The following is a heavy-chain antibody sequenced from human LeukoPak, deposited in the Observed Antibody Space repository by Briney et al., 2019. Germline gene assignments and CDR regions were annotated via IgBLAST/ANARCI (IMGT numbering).Heavy chain of an antibody. CDR2: IYGSGTT. V-gene: IGHV4-59*01. CDR1: GGSLSNYY. CDR3: ARGVAGSGSYNWFDF. Sequence: SETLSLTCSVSGGSLSNYYWNWIRQPQGKGLEWIGFIYGSGTTDYNPSLKSRLTMSVDTSKGQVSLTLKSVTAADTAVYFCARGVAGSGSYNWFDFWGQGTLVTVSS. J-gene: IGHJ5*01. D-gene: IGHD3-10*01.